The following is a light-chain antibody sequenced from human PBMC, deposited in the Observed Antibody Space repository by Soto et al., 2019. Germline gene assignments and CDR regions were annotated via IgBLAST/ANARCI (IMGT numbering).Light chain of an antibody. Sequence: QSALTQPASVSGSPGQSIAISCTGSSSDVGIYNYVSWYQQHPGKVPKLIIYEVTNRPSGVSNRFSGSKSGNTASLTISGLQAEDEADYYCSSYTTSSNRVFGNGTKVTVL. CDR2: EVT. V-gene: IGLV2-14*01. J-gene: IGLJ1*01. CDR3: SSYTTSSNRV. CDR1: SSDVGIYNY.